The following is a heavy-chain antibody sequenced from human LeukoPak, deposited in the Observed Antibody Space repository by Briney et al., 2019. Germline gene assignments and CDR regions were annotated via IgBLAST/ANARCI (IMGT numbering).Heavy chain of an antibody. V-gene: IGHV4-34*01. CDR1: GGSFSGYY. CDR2: INHSGST. Sequence: SETLSLTCAVYGGSFSGYYWSWIRQPPGKGLEWIGEINHSGSTNYNPSLKSRVTISVDTSKNQFSLKLSSVTAADTAVHYCAREAAAVAGLDYWGQGTLVTVSS. CDR3: AREAAAVAGLDY. D-gene: IGHD6-19*01. J-gene: IGHJ4*02.